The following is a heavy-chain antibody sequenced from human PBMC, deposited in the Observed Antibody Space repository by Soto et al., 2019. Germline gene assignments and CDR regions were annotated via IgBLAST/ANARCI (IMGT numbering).Heavy chain of an antibody. V-gene: IGHV4-30-4*01. CDR1: GGSISSGYYY. D-gene: IGHD3-10*01. J-gene: IGHJ4*02. Sequence: QVQLQESGPGLVKPSQTLSLTCPVSGGSISSGYYYWSWIRQPPGKGLEWIGYIYSSGKTYYNPSLKSRLTMSVDTSKNQFSLKLSSVTAADTAVYYCARDEWYYYGSGWGQGTLVTVSS. CDR2: IYSSGKT. CDR3: ARDEWYYYGSG.